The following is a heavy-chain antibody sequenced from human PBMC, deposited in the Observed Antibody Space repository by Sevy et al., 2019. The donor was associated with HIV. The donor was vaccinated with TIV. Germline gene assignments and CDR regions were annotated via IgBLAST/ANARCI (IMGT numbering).Heavy chain of an antibody. D-gene: IGHD3-22*01. CDR2: IIPIFGTA. J-gene: IGHJ5*02. CDR3: ARTNTYDYDSSGYYNWFDP. CDR1: GGTFSSYA. Sequence: ASVKVSCKASGGTFSSYAISWVRQAPGQGLEWMGGIIPIFGTANYAQKFQGRVTITADESTSTAYMELSSLRSEDTAVYYCARTNTYDYDSSGYYNWFDPWGQGTLVTVSS. V-gene: IGHV1-69*13.